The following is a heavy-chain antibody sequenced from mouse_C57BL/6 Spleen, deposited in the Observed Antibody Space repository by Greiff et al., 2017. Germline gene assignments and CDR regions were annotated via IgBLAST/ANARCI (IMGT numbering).Heavy chain of an antibody. V-gene: IGHV1-22*01. D-gene: IGHD4-1*02. CDR2: INPNNGGT. J-gene: IGHJ1*03. CDR3: ARGSTGTGYFDV. CDR1: GYTFTDYN. Sequence: EVKLMESGPELVKPGASVKMSCKASGYTFTDYNMHWVKQSHGKSLEWIGYINPNNGGTSYNQKFKGKATLTVNKSSSTAYMELRSLTSEDSAVYYCARGSTGTGYFDVWGTGTTVTVSS.